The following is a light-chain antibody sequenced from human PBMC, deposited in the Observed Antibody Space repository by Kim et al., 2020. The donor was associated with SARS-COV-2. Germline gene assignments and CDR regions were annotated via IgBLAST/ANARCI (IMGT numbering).Light chain of an antibody. CDR3: CSYAGSYTYV. CDR1: SSDVGGYTY. CDR2: DVS. Sequence: GQSVTIYCTGTSSDVGGYTYVSWYQQHPGKAPKLMFYDVSKRPSGVPDRFAGSKSGNTASLTISGLQAEDEDDYYCCSYAGSYTYVFGTGTKVTVL. V-gene: IGLV2-11*01. J-gene: IGLJ1*01.